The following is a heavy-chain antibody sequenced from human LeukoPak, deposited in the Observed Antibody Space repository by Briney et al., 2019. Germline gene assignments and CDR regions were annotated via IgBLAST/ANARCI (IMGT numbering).Heavy chain of an antibody. Sequence: ASVKVSCKASGYTFTSYAISWVRQAPGQGLEWMGRIIPILGIANYAQKFQGRVTITADKSTSTAYMELSSLRSEDTAVYYCARTTGGLQLKVYFDYWGQGTLVTVSS. V-gene: IGHV1-69*04. J-gene: IGHJ4*02. CDR2: IIPILGIA. CDR1: GYTFTSYA. D-gene: IGHD5-24*01. CDR3: ARTTGGLQLKVYFDY.